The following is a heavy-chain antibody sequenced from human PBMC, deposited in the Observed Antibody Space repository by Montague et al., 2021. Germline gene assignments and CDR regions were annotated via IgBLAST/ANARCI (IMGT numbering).Heavy chain of an antibody. D-gene: IGHD7-27*01. CDR2: IYDSGTT. CDR3: ASRLGIRAPFDY. Sequence: LSLTCTVTGGSISEFYWSWIRQSPEKGLEWIGYIYDSGTTNYNPSLKSRVTISADTSMNQFSLNLRSVTAADTAVYFCASRLGIRAPFDYWGQGTLVTVSS. CDR1: GGSISEFY. V-gene: IGHV4-59*08. J-gene: IGHJ4*02.